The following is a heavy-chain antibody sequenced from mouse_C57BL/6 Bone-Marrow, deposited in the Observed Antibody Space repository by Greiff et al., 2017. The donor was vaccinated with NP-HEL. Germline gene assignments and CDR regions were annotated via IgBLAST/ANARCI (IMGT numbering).Heavy chain of an antibody. CDR1: GFNIKDYD. V-gene: IGHV14-2*01. CDR2: IAPEDGET. J-gene: IGHJ4*01. D-gene: IGHD1-1*01. Sequence: EVPLQQSGAELVKPGASVKLSCTASGFNIKDYDMSWLKQRTGQGLEWIGRIAPEDGETQYAPKFQGKAPITADTSSNPAYLQLSIRTSEDTAVYYCSRTTVVRYAMDYWGQGTSVTVSS. CDR3: SRTTVVRYAMDY.